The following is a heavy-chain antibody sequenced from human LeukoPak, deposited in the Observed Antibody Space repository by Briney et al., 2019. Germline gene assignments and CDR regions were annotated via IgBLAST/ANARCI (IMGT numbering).Heavy chain of an antibody. Sequence: SETLSLTCAVYGGSFSGYYWSWIRQPPGKGLEWIGEINHSGSTNYNPSLKSRVTISVDTSKNQFSLKLSSVTAADTAVYYCARDDCSGGSCYLPSGYFDLWGRGTLVTVSS. J-gene: IGHJ2*01. CDR3: ARDDCSGGSCYLPSGYFDL. CDR1: GGSFSGYY. V-gene: IGHV4-34*01. CDR2: INHSGST. D-gene: IGHD2-15*01.